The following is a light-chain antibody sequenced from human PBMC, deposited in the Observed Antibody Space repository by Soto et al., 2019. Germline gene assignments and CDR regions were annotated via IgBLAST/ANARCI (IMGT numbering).Light chain of an antibody. J-gene: IGLJ3*02. Sequence: QSALTQPRSVSGSHGQSVTISCTGTSSDVGAYIYVSWYQQYPAKAPKVMIYDVGRRPSGVPDRFSGSKSGNTASLTISGLQAEDEAVYFCCSYAGNKTVVFGGGTKLTVL. V-gene: IGLV2-11*01. CDR3: CSYAGNKTVV. CDR1: SSDVGAYIY. CDR2: DVG.